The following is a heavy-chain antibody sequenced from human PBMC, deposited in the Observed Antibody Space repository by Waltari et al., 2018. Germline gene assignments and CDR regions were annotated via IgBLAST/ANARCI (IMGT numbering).Heavy chain of an antibody. CDR3: STRHY. CDR2: IYSGGTT. J-gene: IGHJ4*02. Sequence: EVQLVESGGDLVQPGGSLRLFCAASGFTVSNNYMSWVRQAPGKGRECVSLIYSGGTTDYADSVKGRFTISRDKSNNTLYLQMNSLRAEDTSVYYCSTRHYWGQGTLVTVSS. CDR1: GFTVSNNY. V-gene: IGHV3-66*01.